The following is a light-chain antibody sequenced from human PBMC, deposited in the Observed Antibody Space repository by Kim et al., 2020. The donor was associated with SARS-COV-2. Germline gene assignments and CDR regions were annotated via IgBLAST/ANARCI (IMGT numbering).Light chain of an antibody. CDR1: QSISIY. CDR3: QQRTNWPPMYT. J-gene: IGKJ2*01. Sequence: SPGERATVSGSASQSISIYLAWFQQKPGHAPRLLIYDASKRATGIPARFSGSGSGTDFTLTISSLEPEDFAVYYCQQRTNWPPMYTFGQGTKLEIK. CDR2: DAS. V-gene: IGKV3-11*01.